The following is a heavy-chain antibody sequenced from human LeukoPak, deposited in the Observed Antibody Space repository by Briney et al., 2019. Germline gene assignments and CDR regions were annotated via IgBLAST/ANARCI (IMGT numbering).Heavy chain of an antibody. CDR3: ARDFTNIRGGGYFDN. V-gene: IGHV3-33*01. CDR2: IWFDGGKI. D-gene: IGHD2/OR15-2a*01. CDR1: GFPFSSYV. J-gene: IGHJ4*02. Sequence: GESLKISCAASGFPFSSYVMHWLRQAPGKGLEWVAVIWFDGGKIYYADSVKGRFTISRDNSKNTLYLQMNSLRAEDTAAYHCARDFTNIRGGGYFDNWGQGTLVT.